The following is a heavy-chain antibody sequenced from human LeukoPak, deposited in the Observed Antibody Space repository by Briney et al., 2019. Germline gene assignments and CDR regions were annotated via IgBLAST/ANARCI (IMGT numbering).Heavy chain of an antibody. CDR1: GDSISSYY. D-gene: IGHD2-2*01. J-gene: IGHJ1*01. Sequence: SETLSLTCTVSGDSISSYYWSWIRQPPGKGLEWIGYISDTGSTDYNPSLKSRVTISVETSKNQFSLKLRSVTAADTAVYYCAGRVSTMTQFFFWGQGTLVSVSS. CDR3: AGRVSTMTQFFF. V-gene: IGHV4-59*01. CDR2: ISDTGST.